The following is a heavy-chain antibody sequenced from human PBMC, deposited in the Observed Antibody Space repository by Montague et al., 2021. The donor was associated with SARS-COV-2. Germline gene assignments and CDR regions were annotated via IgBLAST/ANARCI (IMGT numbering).Heavy chain of an antibody. D-gene: IGHD3-10*01. CDR1: GGSISSSSYC. Sequence: SETLSLTCTVSGGSISSSSYCWGWIRQPPGKGLEWIGSIYYSGSTYYNPSLKSRVTISVDTSKNQFSLKLSSVTAADTAVYYCARESGSGSYLVYWGQGTLVTVSS. V-gene: IGHV4-39*01. CDR2: IYYSGST. CDR3: ARESGSGSYLVY. J-gene: IGHJ4*02.